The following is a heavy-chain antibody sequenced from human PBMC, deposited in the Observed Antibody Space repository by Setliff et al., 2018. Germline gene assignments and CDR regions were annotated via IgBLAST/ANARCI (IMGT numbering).Heavy chain of an antibody. CDR3: ARSENCFSTHCSPYDY. J-gene: IGHJ4*02. CDR2: ISYDGSNK. D-gene: IGHD2-2*01. CDR1: GFTFSSYG. Sequence: GGSLRLSCAASGFTFSSYGMHWVRQAPGKGLEWVAVISYDGSNKYYADSVKGRFTISRDNSKNALYLQMNSLRAEDTATYYCARSENCFSTHCSPYDYWGQGTLVTVSS. V-gene: IGHV3-30*03.